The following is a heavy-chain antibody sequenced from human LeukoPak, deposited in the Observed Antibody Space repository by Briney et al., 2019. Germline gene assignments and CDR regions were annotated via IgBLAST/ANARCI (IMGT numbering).Heavy chain of an antibody. J-gene: IGHJ6*03. D-gene: IGHD3-16*01. CDR1: GVSISSSNSY. CDR2: IYYSGNT. CDR3: ARVLLGYMDV. V-gene: IGHV4-39*07. Sequence: PSETLSLTCTVSGVSISSSNSYWGWIRQPPGKGLEWIGSIYYSGNTYYNASLKSQVSISIDTSKNQFSLKLSSVTAADTAVYYCARVLLGYMDVWGKGTTVTISS.